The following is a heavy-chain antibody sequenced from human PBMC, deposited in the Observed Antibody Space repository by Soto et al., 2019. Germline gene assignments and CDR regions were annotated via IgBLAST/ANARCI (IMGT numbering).Heavy chain of an antibody. V-gene: IGHV1-69*13. CDR3: ATSQRLTIFGVVINYYYYYGMDV. Sequence: GASVKVSCKASGGTFSSYAISWVRQAPGQGLEWMGGIIPIFGTANYAQKFQGRVTITADESTSTAYMELSSLRSEDTAVYYCATSQRLTIFGVVINYYYYYGMDVWGQGTTVTV. CDR1: GGTFSSYA. D-gene: IGHD3-3*01. CDR2: IIPIFGTA. J-gene: IGHJ6*02.